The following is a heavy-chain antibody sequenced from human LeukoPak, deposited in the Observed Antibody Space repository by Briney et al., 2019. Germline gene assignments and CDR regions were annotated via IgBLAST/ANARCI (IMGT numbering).Heavy chain of an antibody. D-gene: IGHD3-3*01. CDR1: GFTFDDYA. V-gene: IGHV3-9*01. Sequence: PGGSLRLSCAASGFTFDDYAMHWVRQAPGKGLEWVSGISWNSGSIGYADSVKGRFTISRDNAKNSLYLQMNSLRAEDTAVYYCLSFGVVIDFDYWGQGTLVTVSS. J-gene: IGHJ4*02. CDR2: ISWNSGSI. CDR3: LSFGVVIDFDY.